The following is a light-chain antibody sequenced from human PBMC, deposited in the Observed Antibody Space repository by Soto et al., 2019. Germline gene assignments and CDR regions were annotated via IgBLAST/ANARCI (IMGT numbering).Light chain of an antibody. V-gene: IGLV2-14*01. J-gene: IGLJ1*01. CDR3: SSYTTTNTLYV. Sequence: QSVLTQPASVSGSPGQSITIPCTGTNSDVGGYNYVSWYQHHPGKAPKLMIYEVFNRPSGVSSRFSGSKSGSTASLTISGLHAEDEADYYCSSYTTTNTLYVFGTGTKVTVL. CDR1: NSDVGGYNY. CDR2: EVF.